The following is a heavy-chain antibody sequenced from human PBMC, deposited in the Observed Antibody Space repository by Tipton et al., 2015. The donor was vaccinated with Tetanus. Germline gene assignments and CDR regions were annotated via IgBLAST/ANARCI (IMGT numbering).Heavy chain of an antibody. V-gene: IGHV4-34*01. CDR1: GGSFSGSY. J-gene: IGHJ4*02. D-gene: IGHD6-19*01. CDR3: ARPIKQWLVPGDS. Sequence: TLSLTCAVYGGSFSGSYWSWVRQPPGKGLEWIGEVRPRGSTNYNPSLKSRVTISLDTSKTRFYLNLSSVTAADTAVYYCARPIKQWLVPGDSWGQGSLVTVSS. CDR2: VRPRGST.